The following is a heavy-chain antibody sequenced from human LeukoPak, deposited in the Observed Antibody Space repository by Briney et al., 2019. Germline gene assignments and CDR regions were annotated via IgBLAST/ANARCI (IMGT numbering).Heavy chain of an antibody. CDR3: AKDRGRTWVQVAN. D-gene: IGHD2-15*01. CDR2: ISGSGGST. Sequence: PGESLRLSCIGTGFSFSSDAMGWVRQAPGKGLEWVSGISGSGGSTYYADSVKGRFTISRDNSKNTLYLQMNSLRVEDTAVYYCAKDRGRTWVQVANWGQGTLVAVSS. J-gene: IGHJ4*02. V-gene: IGHV3-23*01. CDR1: GFSFSSDA.